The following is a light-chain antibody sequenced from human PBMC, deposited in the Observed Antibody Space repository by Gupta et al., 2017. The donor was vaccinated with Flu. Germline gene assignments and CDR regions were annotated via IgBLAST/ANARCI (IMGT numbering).Light chain of an antibody. CDR2: GDT. Sequence: ISCTGGRSNIGAHYDVNWYQQFPGTAPKLLIYGDTNRPSGVPDRFSASKSGASASASLAITGLQAEDEADYYCQSFDSSLHAVVFGGGTKLTVL. CDR3: QSFDSSLHAVV. V-gene: IGLV1-40*03. CDR1: RSNIGAHYD. J-gene: IGLJ2*01.